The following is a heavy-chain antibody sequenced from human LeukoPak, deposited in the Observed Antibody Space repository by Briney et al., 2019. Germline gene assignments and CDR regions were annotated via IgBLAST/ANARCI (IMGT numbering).Heavy chain of an antibody. Sequence: GESLKISCKGSGYSFTSYWIGWVRQMPGKGLEWMGIIYPGDSDTRYSPSFQGQVTISADKSISTAYLQWSSLKASDTAMYYCARQLSSGWYMSAFDYWGQGTLVTVSS. CDR3: ARQLSSGWYMSAFDY. V-gene: IGHV5-51*01. CDR2: IYPGDSDT. D-gene: IGHD6-19*01. CDR1: GYSFTSYW. J-gene: IGHJ4*02.